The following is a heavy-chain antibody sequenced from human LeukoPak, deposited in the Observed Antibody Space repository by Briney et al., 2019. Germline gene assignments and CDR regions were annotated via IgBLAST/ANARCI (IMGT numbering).Heavy chain of an antibody. J-gene: IGHJ4*02. CDR2: ITSSSTTI. CDR3: ARSEGPLDY. Sequence: GGSLRLSCAASGLSFSTSNMTWVRQAPGKGLEWVSYITSSSTTIYYADSVKGRFTISRDNAKNSLYLQMDSLREDDTAVYYCARSEGPLDYWGQGTLVTVSS. V-gene: IGHV3-48*02. CDR1: GLSFSTSN.